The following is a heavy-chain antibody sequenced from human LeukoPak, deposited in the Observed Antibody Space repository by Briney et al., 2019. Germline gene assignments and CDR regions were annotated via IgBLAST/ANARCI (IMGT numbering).Heavy chain of an antibody. CDR3: AREERYYFDY. D-gene: IGHD1-1*01. CDR1: GFTFSSYA. CDR2: ISGSGGGT. J-gene: IGHJ4*02. Sequence: GGSLRLSCAASGFTFSSYAMSWVRQAPGKGLEWVSAISGSGGGTYYADSVKGRFTISRDNAKNSLYLQMNSLRAEDTAVYYCAREERYYFDYWGQGTLVTVSS. V-gene: IGHV3-23*01.